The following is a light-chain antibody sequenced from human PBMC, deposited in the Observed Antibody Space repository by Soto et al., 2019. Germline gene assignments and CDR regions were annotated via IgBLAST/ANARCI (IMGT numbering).Light chain of an antibody. CDR2: GAS. CDR1: LRVNSSY. Sequence: EIVLTQSPGSLYLSPGERATLSCRASLRVNSSYLVWYQQKPGQALRLLIYGASSRATGIPDRFSGSGSGRDFALTISKLEPEDFAVYYWQQYSASASTFGQGTKPEIK. V-gene: IGKV3-20*01. J-gene: IGKJ2*01. CDR3: QQYSASAST.